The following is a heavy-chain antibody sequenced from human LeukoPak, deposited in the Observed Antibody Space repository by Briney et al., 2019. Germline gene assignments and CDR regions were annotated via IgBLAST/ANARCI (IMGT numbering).Heavy chain of an antibody. CDR1: GGSFSGYY. D-gene: IGHD3-10*01. J-gene: IGHJ5*02. V-gene: IGHV4-34*01. CDR3: YGSGSYYWFDP. CDR2: INHSGST. Sequence: SETLSLTCAVYGGSFSGYYWSWIRQPPGKGLEWIGEINHSGSTNYNPSLKSRVTISVDTSKNQFSLKLSSVTAADMAVYYRYGSGSYYWFDPWGQGTLVTVSS.